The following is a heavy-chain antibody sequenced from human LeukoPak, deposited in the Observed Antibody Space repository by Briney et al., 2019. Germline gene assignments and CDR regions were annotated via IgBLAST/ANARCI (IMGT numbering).Heavy chain of an antibody. CDR3: ARDSPNYYGSGSQY. V-gene: IGHV3-21*01. J-gene: IGHJ4*02. CDR2: ISSSSYI. CDR1: GFTFSSYS. D-gene: IGHD3-10*01. Sequence: GGSLRLSCAASGFTFSSYSMNWVRQAPGKGLEWVSSISSSSYIYYADSVKGRFTISRDNAKNSLYLQMNSLRAEDTAVYYCARDSPNYYGSGSQYWGQGTLVTVSS.